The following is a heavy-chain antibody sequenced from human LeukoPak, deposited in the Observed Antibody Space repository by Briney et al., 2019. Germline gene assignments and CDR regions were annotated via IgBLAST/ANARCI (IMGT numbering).Heavy chain of an antibody. CDR2: IYYSGST. V-gene: IGHV4-59*11. J-gene: IGHJ3*02. CDR3: ARSSWYPDAFDI. D-gene: IGHD6-13*01. Sequence: SETLSLTCTVSGGSISSHYWSWIRSPPGKGLERIGYIYYSGSTNYNPSLKSRVTISVDTSKNQFSLKLSSVTAADTAVYYCARSSWYPDAFDIWGQGTMVTVSS. CDR1: GGSISSHY.